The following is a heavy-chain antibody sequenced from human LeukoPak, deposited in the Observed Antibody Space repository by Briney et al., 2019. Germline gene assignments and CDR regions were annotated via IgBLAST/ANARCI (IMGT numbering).Heavy chain of an antibody. CDR2: IYSGGST. V-gene: IGHV3-66*02. D-gene: IGHD3-10*01. J-gene: IGHJ6*02. Sequence: PGGSLRLSCAASGFTFSSYWMHWVRQAPGKGLEWVSVIYSGGSTYYADSVKGRFTISRDNSKSTLYLQMNSLRAEDTAVYYCARDRRKNYYGSGSYYNDMDVWGQGTTVTVSS. CDR3: ARDRRKNYYGSGSYYNDMDV. CDR1: GFTFSSYW.